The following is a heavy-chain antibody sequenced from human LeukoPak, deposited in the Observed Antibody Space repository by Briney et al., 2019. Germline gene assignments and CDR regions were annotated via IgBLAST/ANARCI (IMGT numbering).Heavy chain of an antibody. D-gene: IGHD3-3*01. J-gene: IGHJ3*02. Sequence: GSLRLSCAASGFTFSSYEMNWVRQAPGKGLEWVSYISSSGSTIYYADSVKGRFTISRDNAKNTLYLQMNSLRAEDTAVYYCARGLTIFGVVNDAFDIWGQGTMVTVSS. CDR3: ARGLTIFGVVNDAFDI. CDR2: ISSSGSTI. V-gene: IGHV3-48*03. CDR1: GFTFSSYE.